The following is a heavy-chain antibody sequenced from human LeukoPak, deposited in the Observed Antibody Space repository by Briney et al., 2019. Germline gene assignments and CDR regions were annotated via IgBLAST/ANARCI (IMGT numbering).Heavy chain of an antibody. CDR3: AKDPRKQQLVRKDWFDP. CDR1: GFTFSSYA. V-gene: IGHV3-23*01. Sequence: GGSLRLSCAASGFTFSSYAMSWVCQAPGKGLEWVSAISGSGGSTYYADSVKGRFTISRDNSKNTLYLQMNSLRAEDTAVYYCAKDPRKQQLVRKDWFDPWGQGTLVTVSS. J-gene: IGHJ5*02. CDR2: ISGSGGST. D-gene: IGHD6-13*01.